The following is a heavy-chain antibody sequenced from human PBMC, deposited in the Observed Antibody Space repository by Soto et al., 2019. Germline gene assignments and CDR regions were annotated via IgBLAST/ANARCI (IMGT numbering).Heavy chain of an antibody. CDR2: ISHDGSYK. Sequence: LRLSCAASGFSFTTYVMHWVRRAPGKGLEWVAVISHDGSYKYYGDAVKGRFTISRDTSKNAVYLEMNSLRPEDTAVYYCAKGLLAIVGTTLPRDAFNIWGQGTMVTVS. D-gene: IGHD1-26*01. CDR1: GFSFTTYV. V-gene: IGHV3-30*18. J-gene: IGHJ3*02. CDR3: AKGLLAIVGTTLPRDAFNI.